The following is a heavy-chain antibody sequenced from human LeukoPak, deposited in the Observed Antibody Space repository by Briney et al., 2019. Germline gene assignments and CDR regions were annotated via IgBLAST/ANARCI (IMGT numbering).Heavy chain of an antibody. CDR1: GFTFSNAW. J-gene: IGHJ4*02. D-gene: IGHD3-3*01. CDR2: IKSKIDGGTA. CDR3: TTDPLLGM. V-gene: IGHV3-15*01. Sequence: PGGSLRLSCAASGFTFSNAWMSWVRQAPGKGLEWVSRIKSKIDGGTADYAAPVKGRFTISRDDSKDTLYLQMSGLKTEDTAVYYCTTDPLLGMGGQGTLVTVSS.